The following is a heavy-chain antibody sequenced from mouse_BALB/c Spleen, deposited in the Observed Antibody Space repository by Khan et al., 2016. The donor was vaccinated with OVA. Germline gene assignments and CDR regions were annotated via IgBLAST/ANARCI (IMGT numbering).Heavy chain of an antibody. V-gene: IGHV5-6*01. D-gene: IGHD2-10*01. CDR2: ISRGGGYT. Sequence: EVELVESGGDLVKPGGSLKLSCAASGFNFSSYGMSWVRQTPDKRLEWVASISRGGGYTYYADSVKGRFTISRDNAKNTLYLQMNSLKSEDTAMFYCTRAYYGNYYYAMDNWGQGTSVTVSS. CDR1: GFNFSSYG. J-gene: IGHJ4*01. CDR3: TRAYYGNYYYAMDN.